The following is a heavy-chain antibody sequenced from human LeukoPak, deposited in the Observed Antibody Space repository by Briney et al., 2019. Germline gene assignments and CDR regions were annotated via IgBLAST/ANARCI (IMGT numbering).Heavy chain of an antibody. CDR1: GFTLSTYD. J-gene: IGHJ4*02. CDR2: ISTASKYI. V-gene: IGHV3-21*01. CDR3: VREKAVVGTVSYDY. D-gene: IGHD6-19*01. Sequence: GGSLRLSCAASGFTLSTYDMNWVRQAPGKGLEWVSSISTASKYIYYADSVKGRFTISSDDAKNSLYLQMNSLRAADTAVYYCVREKAVVGTVSYDYWGQGSLVIVSS.